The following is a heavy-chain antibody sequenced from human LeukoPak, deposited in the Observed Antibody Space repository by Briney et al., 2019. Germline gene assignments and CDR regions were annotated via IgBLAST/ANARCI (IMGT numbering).Heavy chain of an antibody. D-gene: IGHD3-3*01. J-gene: IGHJ5*02. CDR3: ARLTPGITIFGVVTRGENWFDP. Sequence: SVKVSCKASGGTFSSYAISWVRQAPGQGLEWMGGIIPIFGTANYAQKFQGRVTITADESTSTAYMELSSLRSEDTAVYYCARLTPGITIFGVVTRGENWFDPWGQGTLVTVSS. CDR2: IIPIFGTA. V-gene: IGHV1-69*13. CDR1: GGTFSSYA.